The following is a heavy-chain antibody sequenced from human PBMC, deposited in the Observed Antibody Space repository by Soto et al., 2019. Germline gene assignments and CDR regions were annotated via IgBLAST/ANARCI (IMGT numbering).Heavy chain of an antibody. D-gene: IGHD3-22*01. J-gene: IGHJ4*02. Sequence: SETLSLTCTVSGGSISSGGYYWSWIRQHPGKGLEWIGYIYYSGSTYYNPSLKSRVTIAVDTSKNQFSLKLSSVTAADAAVYYCARAPFNYYDSSGSPLYYFDYWGQGTLVTVSS. CDR2: IYYSGST. CDR3: ARAPFNYYDSSGSPLYYFDY. CDR1: GGSISSGGYY. V-gene: IGHV4-31*03.